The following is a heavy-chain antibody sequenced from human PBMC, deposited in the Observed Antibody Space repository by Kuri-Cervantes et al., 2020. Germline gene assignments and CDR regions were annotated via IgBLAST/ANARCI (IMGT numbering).Heavy chain of an antibody. CDR3: ARGGAVTTDY. Sequence: SETLSLTCTVSGGSISSSTYYWSWIRQPPGKGLEWIGEINHSGSTNYNPSLKSRVTISVDTSKNQFSLKLSSVTAADTAVYYCARGGAVTTDYWGQGTLVTVSS. CDR2: INHSGST. CDR1: GGSISSSTYY. D-gene: IGHD4-11*01. J-gene: IGHJ4*02. V-gene: IGHV4-39*07.